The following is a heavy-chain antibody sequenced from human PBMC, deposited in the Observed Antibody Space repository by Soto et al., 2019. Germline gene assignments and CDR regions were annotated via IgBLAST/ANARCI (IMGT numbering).Heavy chain of an antibody. D-gene: IGHD3-22*01. J-gene: IGHJ3*01. Sequence: GGSLRLSCAASGFIFSDYSMSWVRQSPGKGLEGVANIKQDGGEEDYVDSVKGRLTISRDNAKNSLYLQMNSLRAEDTAVYYCARVYYESRGPTKYRAFDFGGQGIMFTVS. V-gene: IGHV3-7*01. CDR2: IKQDGGEE. CDR3: ARVYYESRGPTKYRAFDF. CDR1: GFIFSDYS.